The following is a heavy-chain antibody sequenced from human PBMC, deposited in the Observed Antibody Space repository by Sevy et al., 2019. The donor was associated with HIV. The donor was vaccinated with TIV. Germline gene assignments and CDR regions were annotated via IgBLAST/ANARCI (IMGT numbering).Heavy chain of an antibody. CDR2: INPNSGDT. V-gene: IGHV1-2*02. Sequence: ASVKVSCKASGYNFTDYYMHWVRQAPGQGLEWMGWINPNSGDTNYAQKFQDRVTMTRDTSISTAYMELSRLRSDDTAVFYCASFANTADTQDYRGQGTLVTVSS. CDR1: GYNFTDYY. J-gene: IGHJ4*02. D-gene: IGHD3-16*01. CDR3: ASFANTADTQDY.